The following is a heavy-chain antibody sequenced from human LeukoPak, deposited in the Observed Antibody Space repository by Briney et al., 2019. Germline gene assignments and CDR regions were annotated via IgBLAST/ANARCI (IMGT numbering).Heavy chain of an antibody. CDR3: ARVWKTSSYHFDY. J-gene: IGHJ4*02. CDR2: ISAYNDNT. D-gene: IGHD1-1*01. CDR1: GYSFTSFA. Sequence: ASVKVSCKASGYSFTSFAFSWVRQAPGQGLEWMGWISAYNDNTNSVQKFQGRVTMTTDTSTSTAYMELRNLRSDDTAVYYCARVWKTSSYHFDYWGQGTLVTVSS. V-gene: IGHV1-18*01.